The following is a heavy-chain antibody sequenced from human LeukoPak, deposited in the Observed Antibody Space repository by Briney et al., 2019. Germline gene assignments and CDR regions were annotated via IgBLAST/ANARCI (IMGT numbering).Heavy chain of an antibody. J-gene: IGHJ4*02. CDR2: IKQDGSDK. CDR3: ARGPIVGEDYFDY. Sequence: GGSLRLSCAASGFTLSSYWMSWVRQAPGKGLEWVANIKQDGSDKYYVDSVKGRFTISRDNAKNSLYLQMNSLRAEDTAVYYCARGPIVGEDYFDYWGQGTLVTVSS. CDR1: GFTLSSYW. V-gene: IGHV3-7*01. D-gene: IGHD3-22*01.